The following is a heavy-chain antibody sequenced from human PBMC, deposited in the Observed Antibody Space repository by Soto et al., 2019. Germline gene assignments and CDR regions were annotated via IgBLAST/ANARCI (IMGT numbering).Heavy chain of an antibody. CDR2: INHSGST. Sequence: SETLSLTCAVYGGSFSGYYWSWIRQPPGKGLEWIGEINHSGSTNYNPSLKSRVTISVDTSKNQFSLKLSSVTAADTAVYYCARQEEGGYNYGYWGQGTLVTVS. V-gene: IGHV4-34*01. CDR3: ARQEEGGYNYGY. J-gene: IGHJ4*02. CDR1: GGSFSGYY. D-gene: IGHD5-12*01.